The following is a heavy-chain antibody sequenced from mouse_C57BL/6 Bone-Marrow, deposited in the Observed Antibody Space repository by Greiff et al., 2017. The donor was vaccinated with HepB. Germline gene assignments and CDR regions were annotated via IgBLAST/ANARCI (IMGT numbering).Heavy chain of an antibody. Sequence: QVQLKESGAELVKPGASVKMSCKASGYTFTSYWITWVKQRPGQGLEWIGDIYPGSGSTNYNEKFKSKATLTVDTSSSTAYMQLSSLTSEDSAVYYCAKAYYSNSYFDYWGQGTTLTVSS. CDR2: IYPGSGST. D-gene: IGHD2-5*01. V-gene: IGHV1-55*01. J-gene: IGHJ2*01. CDR1: GYTFTSYW. CDR3: AKAYYSNSYFDY.